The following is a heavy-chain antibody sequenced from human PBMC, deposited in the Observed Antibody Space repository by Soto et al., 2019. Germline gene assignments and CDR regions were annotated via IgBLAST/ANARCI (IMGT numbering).Heavy chain of an antibody. CDR1: GFTFSSYW. CDR3: ARWGFEYSCSSYWGMDV. V-gene: IGHV3-7*01. D-gene: IGHD6-6*01. CDR2: IKQDGSEK. Sequence: EVQLVESGGGLVQPGGSLRLSCAASGFTFSSYWMSWVRQAPGKGLEWVANIKQDGSEKYYVDSVKGRFTISRDNAKNSLYLQMNSLRAEDTAVYYCARWGFEYSCSSYWGMDVWGQGTTVTVSS. J-gene: IGHJ6*02.